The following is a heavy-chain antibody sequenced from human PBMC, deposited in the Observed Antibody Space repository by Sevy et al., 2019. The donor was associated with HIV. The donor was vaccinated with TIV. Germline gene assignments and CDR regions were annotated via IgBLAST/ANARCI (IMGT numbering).Heavy chain of an antibody. CDR2: IYWDDDK. V-gene: IGHV2-5*02. CDR1: GFSLSTSGVG. CDR3: AHIHSSSSPLYYYYYGMDV. D-gene: IGHD6-6*01. J-gene: IGHJ6*02. Sequence: SGPTLVNPTQTLTLTCTFSGFSLSTSGVGVGWIRQPPGKALEWLALIYWDDDKRYSPSLKSRLTITKDTSKNQVVLTMTNMDPVDTATYYCAHIHSSSSPLYYYYYGMDVRGQGTTVTVSS.